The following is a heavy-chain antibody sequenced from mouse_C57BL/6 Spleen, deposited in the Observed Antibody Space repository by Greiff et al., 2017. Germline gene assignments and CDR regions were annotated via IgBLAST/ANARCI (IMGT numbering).Heavy chain of an antibody. CDR3: AGESYGSRGARDY. CDR1: GYAFTNYL. V-gene: IGHV1-54*01. D-gene: IGHD1-1*01. J-gene: IGHJ4*01. CDR2: INPGSGGT. Sequence: QVQLQQSGAELVRPGTSVKVSCKASGYAFTNYLIEWVKQRPGQGLEWIGVINPGSGGTNYNEKFKGKATLTADKSSSTAYMQLSSLTSEDSAVYFCAGESYGSRGARDYWGQGTSVTVSS.